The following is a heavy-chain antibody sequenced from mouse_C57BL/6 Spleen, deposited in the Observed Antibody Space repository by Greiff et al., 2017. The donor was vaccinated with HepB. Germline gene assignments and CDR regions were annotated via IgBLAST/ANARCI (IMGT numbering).Heavy chain of an antibody. V-gene: IGHV1-26*01. D-gene: IGHD2-1*01. CDR1: GYTFTDYY. Sequence: VQLQQSGPELVKPGASVKISCKASGYTFTDYYMNWVKQSHGKSLEWIGDINPNNGGTSYNQKFKGKATLTVDKSSSTAYMELRSLTSEDSAVYYCAGGNYLYWYFDVWGTGTTVTVSS. CDR3: AGGNYLYWYFDV. CDR2: INPNNGGT. J-gene: IGHJ1*03.